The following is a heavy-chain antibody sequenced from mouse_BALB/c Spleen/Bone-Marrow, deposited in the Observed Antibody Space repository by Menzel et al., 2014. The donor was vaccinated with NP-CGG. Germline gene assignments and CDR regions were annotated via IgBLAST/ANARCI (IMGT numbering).Heavy chain of an antibody. CDR3: ARDPRWLLAMDY. D-gene: IGHD2-3*01. Sequence: EVQRVESGGGLVQPGGSLRLSCATSGFTFSDFYMEWVRQSPGKRLEWIAASRNKANDYTTEYSTSVKGRFIVSRDTSQSILYLQMNALRAEDTAIYYCARDPRWLLAMDYWGQGTSVTVSS. CDR2: SRNKANDYTT. J-gene: IGHJ4*01. CDR1: GFTFSDFY. V-gene: IGHV7-1*02.